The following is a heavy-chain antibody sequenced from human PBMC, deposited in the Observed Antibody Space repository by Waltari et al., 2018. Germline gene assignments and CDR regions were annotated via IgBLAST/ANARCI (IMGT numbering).Heavy chain of an antibody. CDR1: GFTFSTYP. CDR2: XSTTGXAI. J-gene: IGHJ4*02. D-gene: IGHD3-9*01. Sequence: DVXLVESGXALVQPGGSXRLSCATSGFTFSTYPMNWVRQAPGXGLXWVSFXSTTGXAIFYXDSVKGRFTIXRDNAKDSLYLQMNGVRXADTAVYYXVXDKXYNDILTGAFDXWGQGTLVTVSS. CDR3: VXDKXYNDILTGAFDX. V-gene: IGHV3-48*01.